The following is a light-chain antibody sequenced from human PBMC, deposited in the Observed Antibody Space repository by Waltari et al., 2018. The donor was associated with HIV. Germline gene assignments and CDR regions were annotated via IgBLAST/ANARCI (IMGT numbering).Light chain of an antibody. CDR2: EGR. Sequence: QSALTQPASVSGSPGQSVTISCTGTRSVVGSYNLVPWYQQHPGKAPKLMIYEGRKRPSGVSNRFSGSNSGNTASLTISGLQAEDEADYYCCSYAGSSLYVFGTGTKVTVL. V-gene: IGLV2-23*01. CDR3: CSYAGSSLYV. CDR1: RSVVGSYNL. J-gene: IGLJ1*01.